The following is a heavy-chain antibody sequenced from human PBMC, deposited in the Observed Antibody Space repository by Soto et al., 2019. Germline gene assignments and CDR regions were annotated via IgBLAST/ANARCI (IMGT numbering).Heavy chain of an antibody. D-gene: IGHD5-12*01. CDR2: IYSGGST. J-gene: IGHJ4*02. CDR3: HGYGY. Sequence: EVQVVESGGGLIQPGGSLRLSCVVSGFTVSSTNYMRWVRQAPGKGLERVSVIYSGGSTFYADSVKGRFTISGDNSKNTLYLQMNSLRAEDTAVYYCHGYGYWGQGTLVTVSS. V-gene: IGHV3-53*01. CDR1: GFTVSSTNY.